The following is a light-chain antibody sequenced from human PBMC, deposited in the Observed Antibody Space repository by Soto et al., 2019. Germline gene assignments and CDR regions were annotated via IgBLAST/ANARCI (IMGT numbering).Light chain of an antibody. J-gene: IGKJ5*01. CDR3: QHYNDLPTRT. CDR2: GEX. CDR1: HSGSRS. Sequence: VVLTQSPGTLSLSSGERATLSXRASHSGSRSLAWYQQTFGKXPRILXXGEXTRATGIPARFSGSGSGKEFTLNISSMHSAEFAGYYCQHYNDLPTRTFGQGTRLDIK. V-gene: IGKV3-15*01.